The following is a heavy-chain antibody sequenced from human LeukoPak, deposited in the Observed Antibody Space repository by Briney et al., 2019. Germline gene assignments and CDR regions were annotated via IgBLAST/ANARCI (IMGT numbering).Heavy chain of an antibody. J-gene: IGHJ4*02. D-gene: IGHD5-12*01. Sequence: GGSLRLSCAASGFTFSSYSMNWVRQAPGKGLEWVSSISSSSSYIYYADSVKGRFTISRDNVKNSLYLQMNSLRAEDTAVYYCARDSGYDDGEYYFDYWGQGTLVTVSS. CDR3: ARDSGYDDGEYYFDY. CDR2: ISSSSSYI. CDR1: GFTFSSYS. V-gene: IGHV3-21*01.